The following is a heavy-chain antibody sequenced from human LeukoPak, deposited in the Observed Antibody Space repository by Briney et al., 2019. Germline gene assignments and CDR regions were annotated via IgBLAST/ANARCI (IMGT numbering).Heavy chain of an antibody. CDR3: AKGRVVVAATQDYDY. D-gene: IGHD2-15*01. CDR2: ISWNSGSI. J-gene: IGHJ4*02. V-gene: IGHV3-9*01. CDR1: GFTFDDYA. Sequence: GGSLRLSCVASGFTFDDYAMHWVRQAPGKGLEWVSGISWNSGSIGYADSVKGRFTISRDNAKNSLYLQMNSLRAEDTALYYCAKGRVVVAATQDYDYWGQGTLVTVSS.